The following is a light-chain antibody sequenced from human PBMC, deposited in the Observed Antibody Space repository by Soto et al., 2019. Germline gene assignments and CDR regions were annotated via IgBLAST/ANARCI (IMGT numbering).Light chain of an antibody. CDR2: LGS. V-gene: IGKV2-28*01. CDR3: MQALQSLT. J-gene: IGKJ5*01. CDR1: QILLHNNGYNY. Sequence: DVGMAQCRRSLRVTPVESCSISCISNQILLHNNGYNYLDWYMQKPGQSPQPLIYLGSNRASGVPDRFSGSGSGTDFTLKISRVEAADVGVYYCMQALQSLTFGQGTRLEIK.